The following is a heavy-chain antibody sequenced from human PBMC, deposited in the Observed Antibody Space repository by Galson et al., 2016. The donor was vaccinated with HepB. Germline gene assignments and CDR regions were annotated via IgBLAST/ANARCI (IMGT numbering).Heavy chain of an antibody. CDR3: VGWYSGTYSANY. CDR2: ISGSGGST. Sequence: SLRLSCAASGFTFSSYAMSWVRQAPGKGLEWVSGISGSGGSTYYADSVRSRFTISRDNAKNSLYLQMSSLRAEDTAVYFCVGWYSGTYSANYWGQGTLVTVSS. V-gene: IGHV3-23*01. D-gene: IGHD1-26*01. CDR1: GFTFSSYA. J-gene: IGHJ4*02.